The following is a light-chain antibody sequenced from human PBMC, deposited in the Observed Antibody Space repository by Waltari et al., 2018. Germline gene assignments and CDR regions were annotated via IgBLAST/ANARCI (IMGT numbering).Light chain of an antibody. V-gene: IGKV3-20*01. CDR3: QQYGSSPPRVT. J-gene: IGKJ3*01. Sequence: EIVLTQSPGTLSLSPGERATLSCRASQSVSSSYLAWYQQKPGQAPRLLIDGASSRATGIPDRFSGSGSGTDFTLTISRLEPEDFAVYYCQQYGSSPPRVTFGPGTKVDIK. CDR2: GAS. CDR1: QSVSSSY.